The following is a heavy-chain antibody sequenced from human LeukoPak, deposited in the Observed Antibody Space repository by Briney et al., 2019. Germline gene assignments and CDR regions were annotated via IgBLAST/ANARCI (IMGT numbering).Heavy chain of an antibody. V-gene: IGHV3-7*01. D-gene: IGHD3-10*01. J-gene: IGHJ4*02. CDR2: IKKDGSEK. CDR3: ARRMVRGVILKRAFDY. Sequence: TGGSLRLSCAASGFTFSTYAMHWVRQAPGKELEWVANIKKDGSEKYYVDAVKGRFTISRDNAKTSLYLQMNSLGAEDTAVYYCARRMVRGVILKRAFDYWGQGTLVTVSS. CDR1: GFTFSTYA.